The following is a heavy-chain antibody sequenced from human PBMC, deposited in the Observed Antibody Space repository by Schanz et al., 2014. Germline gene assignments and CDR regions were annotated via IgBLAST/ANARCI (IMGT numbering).Heavy chain of an antibody. CDR2: IYHTGST. J-gene: IGHJ6*03. D-gene: IGHD3-22*01. CDR1: GGSFSGYY. Sequence: QVQLQQWGAGLLKPSETLSLTCGVFGGSFSGYYWSWIRQPPGKGLEWIGEIYHTGSTNYNPSLKSRVTISVDTSKNQFSLKLRSVTAADTAVYYCARGGTYGIFYDHMDVWGRGTTVTVSS. V-gene: IGHV4-34*01. CDR3: ARGGTYGIFYDHMDV.